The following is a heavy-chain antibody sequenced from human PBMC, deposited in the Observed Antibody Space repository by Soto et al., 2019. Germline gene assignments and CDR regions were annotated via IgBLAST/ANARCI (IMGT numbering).Heavy chain of an antibody. D-gene: IGHD3-10*01. Sequence: SETLSLTCAVSGASISSGWWTWVRQPPGKGLEWIGETLYSGRTNYNSSLNSRVAISIDKSKKQFSLNLSSVTAADTAVYYCSSRVTDAPTWGQGTRVTVSS. CDR1: GASISSGW. CDR3: SSRVTDAPT. J-gene: IGHJ5*02. CDR2: TLYSGRT. V-gene: IGHV4-4*02.